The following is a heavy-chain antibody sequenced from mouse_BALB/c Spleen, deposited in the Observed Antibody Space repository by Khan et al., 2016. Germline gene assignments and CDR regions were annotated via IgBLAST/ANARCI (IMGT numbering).Heavy chain of an antibody. CDR2: ISYSGST. CDR3: ARTPAAYYAMDY. V-gene: IGHV3-2*02. CDR1: GYSITSDYA. Sequence: EVQLQESGPGLVKPSQSLSLTCTVTGYSITSDYAWNWIRQFPGNKLEWMGYISYSGSTRYYPSLKSRVSITRDTSKNQFFLQLNSVTTEDTGTYLGARTPAAYYAMDYWGQGTSVTVSS. J-gene: IGHJ4*01.